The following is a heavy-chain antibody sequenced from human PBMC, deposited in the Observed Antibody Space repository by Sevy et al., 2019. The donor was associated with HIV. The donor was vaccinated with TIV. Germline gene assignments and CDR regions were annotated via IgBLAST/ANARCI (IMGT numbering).Heavy chain of an antibody. D-gene: IGHD5-18*01. Sequence: GGSLRLSCAGSGFIFSDYYMSWIRQAPGKGLKWISYISSTRGSTTHYADSVKGRFTISRDNAKNSLYLQMNSLRVEDTAVYYCARESWNTDLDYWGQGTLVTVSS. CDR2: ISSTRGSTT. CDR1: GFIFSDYY. CDR3: ARESWNTDLDY. J-gene: IGHJ4*02. V-gene: IGHV3-11*01.